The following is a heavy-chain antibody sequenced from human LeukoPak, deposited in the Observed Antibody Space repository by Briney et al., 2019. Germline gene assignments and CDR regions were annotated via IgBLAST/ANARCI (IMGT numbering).Heavy chain of an antibody. Sequence: SETLSLTCTVSGGSISGYYWGWIRQPPGKGLEWIGSIYSGSTYYNPSLKSRVTISVDTSKNQFSLKLSSVTAADTAVYYCARVYGSGSYYNGYYYYYMDVWGKGTTVTISS. J-gene: IGHJ6*03. D-gene: IGHD3-10*01. V-gene: IGHV4-39*01. CDR3: ARVYGSGSYYNGYYYYYMDV. CDR1: GGSISGYY. CDR2: IYSGST.